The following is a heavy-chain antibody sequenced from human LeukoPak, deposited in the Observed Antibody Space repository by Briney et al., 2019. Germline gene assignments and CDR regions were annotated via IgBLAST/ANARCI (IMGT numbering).Heavy chain of an antibody. V-gene: IGHV1-69*04. D-gene: IGHD3-9*01. J-gene: IGHJ4*02. CDR2: IIPILGIA. CDR1: GYTFTNYD. Sequence: SVKVSCKASGYTFTNYDINWVRQAPGQGLEWMGRIIPILGIANYAQKFQGRVTITADKSTSTAYMELSSLRSEDTAVYYCASALTGYYTSFDYWGQGTLVTVSS. CDR3: ASALTGYYTSFDY.